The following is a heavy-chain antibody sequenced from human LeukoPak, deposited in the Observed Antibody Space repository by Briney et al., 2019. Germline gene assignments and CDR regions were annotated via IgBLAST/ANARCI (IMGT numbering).Heavy chain of an antibody. J-gene: IGHJ4*02. D-gene: IGHD6-13*01. CDR2: IYSTGST. CDR1: GGSISSYY. CDR3: ARQIASAGTAGFDF. V-gene: IGHV4-4*07. Sequence: PSETLSLTCTVSGGSISSYYWSWIRQPAGKGLEWIGRIYSTGSTNYNPSLKSRVTMSVDTSKNQFSLRLRSVTAADTAVYYCARQIASAGTAGFDFWGQGALVTVSS.